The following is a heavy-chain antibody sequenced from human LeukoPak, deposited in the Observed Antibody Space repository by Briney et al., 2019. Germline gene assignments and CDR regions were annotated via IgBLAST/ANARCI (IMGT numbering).Heavy chain of an antibody. CDR2: ISGSGENT. J-gene: IGHJ3*02. V-gene: IGHV3-23*01. Sequence: PGGSLRLPCAGSGFTFSDYVMHWVRQAPGKGLEWVSGISGSGENTHYADSVQGRFIISRDNSKNTMYLQMNSLRGEDTAVYYCAKGSTYFYGSGTSDDAFDIWGQGTMVTVSS. CDR1: GFTFSDYV. D-gene: IGHD3-10*01. CDR3: AKGSTYFYGSGTSDDAFDI.